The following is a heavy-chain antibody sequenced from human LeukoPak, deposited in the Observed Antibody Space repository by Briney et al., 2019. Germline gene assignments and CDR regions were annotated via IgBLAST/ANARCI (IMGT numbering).Heavy chain of an antibody. CDR3: ARDSQRWYDQRADAFDI. CDR1: GGSISSYY. J-gene: IGHJ3*02. D-gene: IGHD5-18*01. CDR2: IYTSGST. V-gene: IGHV4-4*07. Sequence: SETLSLTCTVSGGSISSYYWSWLRQPAGKGLEWIGRIYTSGSTNYNPSLKSRVTMSVDTSKNQFSLKLSSVTAADTAVYYCARDSQRWYDQRADAFDIWGQGTMVTVSS.